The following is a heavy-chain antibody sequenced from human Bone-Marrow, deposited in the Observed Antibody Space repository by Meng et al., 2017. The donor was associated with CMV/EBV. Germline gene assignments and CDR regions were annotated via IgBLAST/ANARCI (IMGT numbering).Heavy chain of an antibody. V-gene: IGHV3-21*01. CDR3: ARVGYSNAPAHYYYGLDV. J-gene: IGHJ6*02. D-gene: IGHD6-13*01. CDR1: GFTFSSYS. Sequence: GGSLRLSCAASGFTFSSYSMNWVRQAPGKGLEWVSSISSSSSYIYYADSVKGRFTISRDNAKNSLYLQMNSLRAEDTAVYYCARVGYSNAPAHYYYGLDVWGQGTTVTVSS. CDR2: ISSSSSYI.